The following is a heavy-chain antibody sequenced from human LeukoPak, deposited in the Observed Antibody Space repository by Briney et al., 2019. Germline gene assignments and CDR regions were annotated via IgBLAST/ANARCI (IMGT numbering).Heavy chain of an antibody. Sequence: PSETLSLTCTVSGGSISSYYWSWIRQPPGKGLEWIGEINHSGSTNYNPSLKSRVTISVDTSKNQLSLKLSSVTAADTAVYYCARVVAAADTFDYWGQGTLVTVSS. J-gene: IGHJ4*02. CDR1: GGSISSYY. D-gene: IGHD6-13*01. V-gene: IGHV4-34*01. CDR3: ARVVAAADTFDY. CDR2: INHSGST.